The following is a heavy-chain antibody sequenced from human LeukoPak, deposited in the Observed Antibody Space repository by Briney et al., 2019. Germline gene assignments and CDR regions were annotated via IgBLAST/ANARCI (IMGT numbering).Heavy chain of an antibody. D-gene: IGHD6-19*01. V-gene: IGHV3-48*01. J-gene: IGHJ6*03. Sequence: QPGGSLRLSCAASGFTFSSYNMNWVRQAPGKGLEWISYISGSSSIIFYADSVKGRFTISRDNAKNSLYLQMNSLRAEDTAVYYCASLQGPSRYSSGDDYYYYYMDVWGKGATVTVSS. CDR1: GFTFSSYN. CDR2: ISGSSSII. CDR3: ASLQGPSRYSSGDDYYYYYMDV.